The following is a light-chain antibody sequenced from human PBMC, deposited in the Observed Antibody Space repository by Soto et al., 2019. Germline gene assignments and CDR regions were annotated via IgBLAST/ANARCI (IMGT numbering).Light chain of an antibody. CDR2: DDN. Sequence: QSLLTQPPSVSGAPGQTITISCTGSSSNIGAGYDVHWYQQLPGTAPKLLIYDDNKRPSGIPDRFSGSKSGTSATLGITGFQTGDEADYYCGSWDSSLSAYVFGTGTKVTVL. CDR1: SSNIGAGYD. J-gene: IGLJ1*01. V-gene: IGLV1-51*01. CDR3: GSWDSSLSAYV.